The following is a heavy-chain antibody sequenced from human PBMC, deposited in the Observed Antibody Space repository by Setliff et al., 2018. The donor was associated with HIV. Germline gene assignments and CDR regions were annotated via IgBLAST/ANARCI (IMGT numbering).Heavy chain of an antibody. Sequence: KASETLSLTCAVSGVSITNSNWWTWVRQAPGKGLELEWIGEVSHSGSTNYNPSLKSRVTISVDKSKNQFSLELTSVTAADTAVYYCARDQRLSYWGQGTLVT. CDR1: GVSITNSNW. CDR2: VSHSGST. V-gene: IGHV4-4*02. CDR3: ARDQRLSY. J-gene: IGHJ4*02.